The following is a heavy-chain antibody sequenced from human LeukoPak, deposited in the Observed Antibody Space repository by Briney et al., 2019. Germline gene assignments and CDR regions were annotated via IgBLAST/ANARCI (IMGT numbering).Heavy chain of an antibody. J-gene: IGHJ4*02. D-gene: IGHD4-11*01. Sequence: SETLSLTCTVSGGSVSSYPWSWIRQPAGKGLEWIGRIYTSGSTNCNPSLKSRVTVSVDTSKNQFSLKLSSVTAADTAVYYCASYSNYYFDYWGQGTLVTVSS. V-gene: IGHV4-4*07. CDR1: GGSVSSYP. CDR2: IYTSGST. CDR3: ASYSNYYFDY.